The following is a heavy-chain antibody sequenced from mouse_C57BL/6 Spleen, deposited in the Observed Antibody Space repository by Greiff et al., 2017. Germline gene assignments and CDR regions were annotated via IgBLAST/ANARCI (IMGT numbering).Heavy chain of an antibody. CDR3: ARRELGRGGAFDY. V-gene: IGHV1-66*01. Sequence: VQLQQSGPELVKPGASVKISCKASGYSFSSYYIHWVKQRPGQGLEGIGWIYPGSGNTKYNEKFKGKATLTADTSSSTAYMQLSSLTSEDSAVYYCARRELGRGGAFDYWGQGTTLTVSS. CDR1: GYSFSSYY. CDR2: IYPGSGNT. J-gene: IGHJ2*01. D-gene: IGHD4-1*01.